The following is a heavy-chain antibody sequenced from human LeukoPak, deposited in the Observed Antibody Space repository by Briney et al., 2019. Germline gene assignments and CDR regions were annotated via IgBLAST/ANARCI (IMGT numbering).Heavy chain of an antibody. CDR2: ISGSGGST. V-gene: IGHV3-23*01. D-gene: IGHD3-3*01. CDR3: AKLHDFWSGYPSSRTEGNY. Sequence: GGSLRLSCAASGLTFSSYAMSWVRQAPGKGLEWVSAISGSGGSTYYADSVKGRFTISRDNSKDTLYLQMNSLRAEDTAVYYCAKLHDFWSGYPSSRTEGNYWGQGTLVTVSS. J-gene: IGHJ4*02. CDR1: GLTFSSYA.